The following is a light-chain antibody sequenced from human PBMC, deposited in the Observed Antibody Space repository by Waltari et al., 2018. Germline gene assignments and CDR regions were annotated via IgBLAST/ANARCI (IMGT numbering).Light chain of an antibody. J-gene: IGKJ1*01. CDR3: QQSYNAPRT. CDR2: DAS. CDR1: QSIDTY. Sequence: DIQMTQSPSSLSASVGDRVTITCRASQSIDTYVNWFQQKPGKAPKLLIYDASTLQSGVPSRFSGGGSGTYFTLTMSSLQPDDFATYHCQQSYNAPRTFGQGTKVDI. V-gene: IGKV1-39*01.